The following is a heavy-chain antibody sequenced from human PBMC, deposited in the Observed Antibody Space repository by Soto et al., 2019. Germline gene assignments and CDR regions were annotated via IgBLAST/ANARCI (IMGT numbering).Heavy chain of an antibody. Sequence: QVQLVQSGAEVKKPGASVKVSCKASGYTFTSYYMHWVRQAPGQGLEWMGIINPSGGSTSYAQKFPGRVTMTRDTSTSTVYMELSSLRSEDTAVYYCARDRKAGAAATLIGYWGQGTLVAVA. CDR1: GYTFTSYY. CDR2: INPSGGST. D-gene: IGHD6-13*01. V-gene: IGHV1-46*01. J-gene: IGHJ4*02. CDR3: ARDRKAGAAATLIGY.